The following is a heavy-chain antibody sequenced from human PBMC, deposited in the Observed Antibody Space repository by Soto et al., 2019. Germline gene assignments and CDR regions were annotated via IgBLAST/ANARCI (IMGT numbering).Heavy chain of an antibody. CDR1: GYTFTIYA. J-gene: IGHJ4*02. CDR3: ARDKGYCSSTTCYNALFDD. V-gene: IGHV1-3*04. D-gene: IGHD2-2*01. CDR2: INTGNGNT. Sequence: GASLKVSCKASGYTFTIYAMHWVRRAPGQRPEWMGWINTGNGNTKYSQKFQGRVIITNDTSASTAYMELSSLRSEDTAVYYCARDKGYCSSTTCYNALFDDWGQGTLVTVSS.